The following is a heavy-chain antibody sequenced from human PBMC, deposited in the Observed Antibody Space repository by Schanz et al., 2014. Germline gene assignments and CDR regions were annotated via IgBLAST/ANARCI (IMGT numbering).Heavy chain of an antibody. V-gene: IGHV3-11*01. Sequence: QVQLLESGGGLFKPGGSLRLSCAGSGFTFADYYMTWIRQAPGKGLEWISYVSSYDTTVSYADSVKGRFTISRDNAKNSVYLQMNSLRVEDTAVYYCARRITGTHHNPYYHGMDVWGQGTTVTVSS. CDR2: VSSYDTTV. CDR3: ARRITGTHHNPYYHGMDV. J-gene: IGHJ6*02. D-gene: IGHD1-20*01. CDR1: GFTFADYY.